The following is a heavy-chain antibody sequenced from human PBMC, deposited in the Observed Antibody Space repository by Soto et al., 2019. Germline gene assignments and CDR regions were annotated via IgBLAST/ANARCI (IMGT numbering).Heavy chain of an antibody. CDR1: GGSFIDYY. CDR3: ARGWYFDL. CDR2: INRSGST. V-gene: IGHV4-34*01. Sequence: QVQLQQWGAGLLKPSETLSLTCAVYGGSFIDYYWSWIRQPPGKGLEWIGEINRSGSTNYNPSLKSRVTISVDTAMNHFSLKLNSVTAADTAVYYCARGWYFDLLGRGTLVTVSS. J-gene: IGHJ2*01.